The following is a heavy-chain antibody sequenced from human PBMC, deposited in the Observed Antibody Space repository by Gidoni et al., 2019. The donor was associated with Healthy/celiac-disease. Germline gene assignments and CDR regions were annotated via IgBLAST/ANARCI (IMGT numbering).Heavy chain of an antibody. CDR2: IYYSGST. J-gene: IGHJ4*02. Sequence: QLQLQESGPGLLKPSETLSLPCTVTVGSISSYYWSWIRQPPGQGLEWIGYIYYSGSTNYNPSLKSRVTISVDTSKNQFSLKLSSVTAADTAVYYCARGGLVEMATIFVYWGQGTLVTVSS. D-gene: IGHD5-12*01. CDR1: VGSISSYY. CDR3: ARGGLVEMATIFVY. V-gene: IGHV4-59*01.